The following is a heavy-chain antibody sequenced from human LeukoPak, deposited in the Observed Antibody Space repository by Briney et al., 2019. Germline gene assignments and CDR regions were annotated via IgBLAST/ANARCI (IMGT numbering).Heavy chain of an antibody. CDR3: ARGPSTEWELLLYFDY. D-gene: IGHD1-26*01. V-gene: IGHV1-69*06. Sequence: SVKVSCKASGGTFSNYAISWVRQAPGQGLEWMGGIIPIFGTANYAQKFRGRVTITADKSTRTAYMELSSLRAEDTAVYYCARGPSTEWELLLYFDYWGQGTLVTVSS. CDR1: GGTFSNYA. CDR2: IIPIFGTA. J-gene: IGHJ4*02.